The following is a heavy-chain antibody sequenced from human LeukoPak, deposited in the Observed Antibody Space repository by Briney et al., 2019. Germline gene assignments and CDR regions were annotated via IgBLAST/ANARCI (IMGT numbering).Heavy chain of an antibody. J-gene: IGHJ6*02. Sequence: ASVKVSCKASGGTFTSYYMHWVRQAPGQGLEWMGIINPSGGSTSYAQKFQGRVTMTRDTSTSTVYMELSSLRSEDTAVYYCATPQYYDFRDYYYYYGMDVWGQGTTVTVSS. D-gene: IGHD3-3*01. CDR3: ATPQYYDFRDYYYYYGMDV. V-gene: IGHV1-46*01. CDR2: INPSGGST. CDR1: GGTFTSYY.